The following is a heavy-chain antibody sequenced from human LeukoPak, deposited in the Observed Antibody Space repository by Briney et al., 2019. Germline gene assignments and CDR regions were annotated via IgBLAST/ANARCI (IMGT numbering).Heavy chain of an antibody. V-gene: IGHV4-39*01. Sequence: SETLSLTCTVSGGSISSSSYYWGWLRQPPGKGLEWIGSIYYSGSTYYNPSLKSRVTISVDTSKNQFSLKLSSVTAADTAVYYCARHVRDILTGYPLYLDYWGQGTLVTVSS. CDR1: GGSISSSSYY. CDR3: ARHVRDILTGYPLYLDY. D-gene: IGHD3-9*01. J-gene: IGHJ4*02. CDR2: IYYSGST.